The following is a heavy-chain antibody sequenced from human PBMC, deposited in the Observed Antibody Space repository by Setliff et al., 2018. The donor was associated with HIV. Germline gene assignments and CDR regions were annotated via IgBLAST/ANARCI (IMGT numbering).Heavy chain of an antibody. CDR2: IYNSGYS. D-gene: IGHD5-12*01. CDR1: GASISSYY. V-gene: IGHV4-59*01. CDR3: ARGDGYRSNDAYYDTGMDV. J-gene: IGHJ6*02. Sequence: SETLSLTCKVSGASISSYYWSWVRQPPGKGLEWIGYIYNSGYSNSKPSLKSRVTTSLDTSKNQFSLELTSVTAADTAVYFCARGDGYRSNDAYYDTGMDVWGQGITVTVSS.